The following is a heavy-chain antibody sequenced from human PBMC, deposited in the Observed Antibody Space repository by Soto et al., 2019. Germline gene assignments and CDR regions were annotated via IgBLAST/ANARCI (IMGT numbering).Heavy chain of an antibody. CDR1: GFTFSSSS. D-gene: IGHD1-26*01. CDR3: ARDPEGGHAFDI. J-gene: IGHJ3*02. CDR2: ISSRSSPI. V-gene: IGHV3-48*01. Sequence: EVQLVESGGGLVQPGGSLRLSCPASGFTFSSSSMNWVRQAPGKGLEWVSYISSRSSPIYYADSVKGRFTISRDNVKNSLYLQMDSLRADDTAVYYCARDPEGGHAFDIWGQGTMVTVSS.